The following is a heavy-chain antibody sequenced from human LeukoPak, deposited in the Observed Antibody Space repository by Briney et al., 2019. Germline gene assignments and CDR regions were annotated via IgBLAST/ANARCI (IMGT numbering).Heavy chain of an antibody. V-gene: IGHV1-46*01. CDR3: ARDHYYGSGSYFLGGYYTVA. J-gene: IGHJ6*03. CDR1: GYTFTSYY. Sequence: ASVKVSCKASGYTFTSYYMHWVRQAPGQGLEWVGIINPSGGSTSYAQKFQGRVTMTRDMSTSTVYMELSSLRSEDTAVYYCARDHYYGSGSYFLGGYYTVAWGKRTTVT. CDR2: INPSGGST. D-gene: IGHD3-10*01.